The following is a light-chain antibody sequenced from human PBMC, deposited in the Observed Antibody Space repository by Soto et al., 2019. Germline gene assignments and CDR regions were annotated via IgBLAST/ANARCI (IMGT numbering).Light chain of an antibody. Sequence: EIVMTQSTATLSVSPGERATLSCRASQSVSSNLAWYQQKPGQAPRLLIYGASTRPTGIPARFSGSGSGTEFTLTISSLQSEDFAVYYWQQYNNWPPTFGQVTRVQIK. J-gene: IGKJ1*01. CDR2: GAS. CDR1: QSVSSN. CDR3: QQYNNWPPT. V-gene: IGKV3-15*01.